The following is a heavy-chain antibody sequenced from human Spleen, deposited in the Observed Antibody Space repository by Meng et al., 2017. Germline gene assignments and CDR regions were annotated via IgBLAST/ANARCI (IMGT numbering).Heavy chain of an antibody. D-gene: IGHD2-15*01. J-gene: IGHJ4*02. Sequence: GGSLRLSCAASGFNFNTYAMSWVRQAPGKGLEWVSVISYNGGSTYSADSVKGRFTISRDNSRNVLYLQVNSLRAEDTAVYYCAKGPNMVVAPTLHFDSWGQGTLVTVSS. CDR2: ISYNGGST. V-gene: IGHV3-23*01. CDR3: AKGPNMVVAPTLHFDS. CDR1: GFNFNTYA.